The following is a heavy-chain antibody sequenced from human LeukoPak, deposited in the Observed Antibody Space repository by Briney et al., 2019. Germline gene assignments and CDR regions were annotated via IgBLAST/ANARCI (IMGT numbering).Heavy chain of an antibody. CDR1: GGSISSYY. D-gene: IGHD3-3*01. CDR3: ARHETGVAWFDY. CDR2: IYYSGST. J-gene: IGHJ4*02. Sequence: PSETLSPTCTVSGGSISSYYWSWIRQPPGKGLEWIGYIYYSGSTNYNPSLKSRVTISVDTSKNQFSLKLSSVTAADTAVYYCARHETGVAWFDYWGQGTLVTVSS. V-gene: IGHV4-59*08.